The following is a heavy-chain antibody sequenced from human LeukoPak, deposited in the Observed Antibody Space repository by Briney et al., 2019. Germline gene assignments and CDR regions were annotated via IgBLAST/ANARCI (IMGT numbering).Heavy chain of an antibody. J-gene: IGHJ4*02. CDR3: ARREVRYSSGWYFEY. CDR2: IYYSGST. CDR1: GVSINNYY. D-gene: IGHD6-19*01. Sequence: PSETLSLTCTVSGVSINNYYWSWIRQPPRKGLEWIGYIYYSGSTNYNPSLKSRVTISVDTSKNQFSLKLSSVTAADTAVYYCARREVRYSSGWYFEYWGQGTLVTVSS. V-gene: IGHV4-59*08.